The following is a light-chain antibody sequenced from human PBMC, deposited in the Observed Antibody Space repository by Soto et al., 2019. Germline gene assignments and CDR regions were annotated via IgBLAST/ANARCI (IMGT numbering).Light chain of an antibody. V-gene: IGKV1-5*01. CDR1: HSINNW. Sequence: DIQMTQSPATLPASFGERVTIPCRASHSINNWLAWYQPKPGKAPNLLIYDASSLESGVPLSFSGSGSGTEFTLTISSLRPDAVATYYCQQYHEYWFGQGTKVDIK. CDR3: QQYHEYW. CDR2: DAS. J-gene: IGKJ1*01.